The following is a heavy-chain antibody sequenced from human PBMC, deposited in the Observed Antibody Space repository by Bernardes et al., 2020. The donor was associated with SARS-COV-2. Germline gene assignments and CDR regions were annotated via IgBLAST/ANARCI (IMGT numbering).Heavy chain of an antibody. Sequence: SEALSLTCTVSGGSISSYYWSWIRQPPGKGLEWIGYIYYSGSTNYNPSLKSRVTISVDTSKNQFSLKLSSVTAADTAVYYCARRPDYFDYWGQGTLVTVSS. CDR2: IYYSGST. V-gene: IGHV4-59*08. CDR3: ARRPDYFDY. J-gene: IGHJ4*02. CDR1: GGSISSYY.